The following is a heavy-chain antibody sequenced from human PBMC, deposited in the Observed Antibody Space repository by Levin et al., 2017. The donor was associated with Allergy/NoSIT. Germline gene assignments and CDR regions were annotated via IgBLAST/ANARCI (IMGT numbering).Heavy chain of an antibody. Sequence: GGSLRLSCAASGFTFSSYSMNWVRQAPGKGLEWVSSISSSSSYIYYADSVKGRFTISRDNAKNSLYLQMNSLRAEDTAVYYCARARYGSGSYGDAFDSWGQGTMVTVSS. CDR1: GFTFSSYS. D-gene: IGHD3-10*01. V-gene: IGHV3-21*01. J-gene: IGHJ3*02. CDR3: ARARYGSGSYGDAFDS. CDR2: ISSSSSYI.